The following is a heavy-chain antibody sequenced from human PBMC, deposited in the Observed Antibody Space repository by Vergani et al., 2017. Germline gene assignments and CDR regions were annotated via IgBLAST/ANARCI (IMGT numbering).Heavy chain of an antibody. Sequence: QVQLVESGGGVVQPGRSLRLSCAASGFTFSSYGMHWVRQAPGKGLEWVAVIWYDGSNKYYADSVKGRFTISRDNSKNTLYLQMNSLRAEDTAVYYCARGKITIFGVVRGAFDIWGQGTMVTVSS. CDR1: GFTFSSYG. V-gene: IGHV3-33*01. D-gene: IGHD3-3*01. CDR3: ARGKITIFGVVRGAFDI. J-gene: IGHJ3*02. CDR2: IWYDGSNK.